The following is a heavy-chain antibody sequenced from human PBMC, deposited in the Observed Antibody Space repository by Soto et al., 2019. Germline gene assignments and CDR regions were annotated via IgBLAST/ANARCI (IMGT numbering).Heavy chain of an antibody. CDR2: ISNDGSEQ. D-gene: IGHD4-4*01. CDR3: AKDLSDSKYDHGMDV. Sequence: QGQLVESGGGVVHPGRSLRLSCAASGFIFSDFGMHWVRQAPGKGLEWVAIISNDGSEQDYADSVKGRFTISRDNSKKTRNLQMHSLRPEDTALYYCAKDLSDSKYDHGMDVWGQGTTVTVSS. J-gene: IGHJ6*02. CDR1: GFIFSDFG. V-gene: IGHV3-30*18.